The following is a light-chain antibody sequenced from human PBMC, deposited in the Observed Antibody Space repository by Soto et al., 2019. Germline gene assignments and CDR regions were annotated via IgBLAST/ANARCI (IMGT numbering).Light chain of an antibody. V-gene: IGKV1-9*01. CDR1: YDISSY. CDR2: DSS. Sequence: DIELTQSPSFLSASVEDRVTISCRASYDISSYLAWYQQEPGQPPKLLIYDSSTLQTGVPSRFTGSGSGREFTLTISGLQSGDFATYYCQQLSHYPYTFGQGTKLEI. CDR3: QQLSHYPYT. J-gene: IGKJ2*01.